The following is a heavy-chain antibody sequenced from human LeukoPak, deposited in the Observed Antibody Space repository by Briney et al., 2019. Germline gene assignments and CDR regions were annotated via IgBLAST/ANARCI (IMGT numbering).Heavy chain of an antibody. D-gene: IGHD6-19*01. Sequence: GGSLRLSCAASGFTFSNSGMSWVRQAPGKGLEWVSGISASGDSTYYADSVKGRFTISRDNSKNTLYLQMNSLRAEDTAVYYCAKMPVSYSSGWSTFDYWGQGNLVTVSS. V-gene: IGHV3-23*01. CDR2: ISASGDST. J-gene: IGHJ4*02. CDR3: AKMPVSYSSGWSTFDY. CDR1: GFTFSNSG.